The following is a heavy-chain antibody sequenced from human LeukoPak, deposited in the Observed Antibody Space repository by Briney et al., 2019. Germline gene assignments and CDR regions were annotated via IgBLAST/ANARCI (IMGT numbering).Heavy chain of an antibody. CDR2: IYYSGST. J-gene: IGHJ6*02. D-gene: IGHD3-3*01. CDR3: ASTYYDFWSGYSLYYYYGMDV. V-gene: IGHV4-39*01. CDR1: GGSISSSSYY. Sequence: SETLSLTCTVSGGSISSSSYYWGWIRQPPGKGLEWTGSIYYSGSTYYNPSLKSRVTISVDTSKNQFSLKLSSVTAADTAVYYCASTYYDFWSGYSLYYYYGMDVWGQGTTVTVSS.